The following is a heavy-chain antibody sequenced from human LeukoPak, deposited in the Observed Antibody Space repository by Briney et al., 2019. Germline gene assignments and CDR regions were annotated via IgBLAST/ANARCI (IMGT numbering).Heavy chain of an antibody. Sequence: GGSLRLSCAASGFTFSTYCMHWVRQAPGKGPMWVSRICPDGTVTNYADSVKARFIISRGNARNTVYLQMNSLRVEDTAVYYCVRDFRSADYLGQGTLGNVSS. CDR2: ICPDGTVT. V-gene: IGHV3-74*01. J-gene: IGHJ4*02. CDR1: GFTFSTYC. CDR3: VRDFRSADY.